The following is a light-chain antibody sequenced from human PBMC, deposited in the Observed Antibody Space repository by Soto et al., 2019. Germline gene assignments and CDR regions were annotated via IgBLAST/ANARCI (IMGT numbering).Light chain of an antibody. V-gene: IGLV2-8*01. J-gene: IGLJ2*01. CDR3: CSYAGDSIVV. CDR2: GVT. Sequence: QSALAQPPSASGSPGQSVTISCTGSGSDIGAYNFVSWYQQHPGKAPKLMIFGVTERPSGVPDRFSGSKSGNTASLTISGLQAEDEADYYCCSYAGDSIVVFGGGTQLTVL. CDR1: GSDIGAYNF.